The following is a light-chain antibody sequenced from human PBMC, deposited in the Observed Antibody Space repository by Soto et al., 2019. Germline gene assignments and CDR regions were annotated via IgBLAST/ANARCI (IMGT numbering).Light chain of an antibody. V-gene: IGKV3-20*01. CDR2: GAS. CDR3: QQYGSSLTWT. Sequence: EIVMTQSPATLSVSPGGRAPLSCRASQSISDTLAWYQQKPGQAPRLLIYGASSRATGIPDRFSGSGSGTDFTLTISRLEPEDFAVYYCQQYGSSLTWTFGQGTKVDIK. CDR1: QSISDT. J-gene: IGKJ1*01.